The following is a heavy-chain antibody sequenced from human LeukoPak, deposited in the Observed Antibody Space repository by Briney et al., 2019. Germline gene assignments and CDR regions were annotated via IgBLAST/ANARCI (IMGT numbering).Heavy chain of an antibody. CDR1: GFTVSSNY. CDR2: IYSGGST. CDR3: ARTTEDNSRRDDY. Sequence: GGSLRLSCAASGFTVSSNYMSWVRQAPGKGLEWVSVIYSGGSTYYADSVKGRFTISRDNSKNTLYLQMNSLRAEDTAVYYCARTTEDNSRRDDYWGQGTLVTVSS. V-gene: IGHV3-53*01. J-gene: IGHJ4*02. D-gene: IGHD4-11*01.